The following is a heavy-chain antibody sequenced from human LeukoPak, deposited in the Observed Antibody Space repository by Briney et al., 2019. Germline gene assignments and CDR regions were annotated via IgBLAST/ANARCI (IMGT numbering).Heavy chain of an antibody. V-gene: IGHV1-2*02. CDR1: GYTFTGYY. CDR2: INPNSGGT. D-gene: IGHD3-3*01. J-gene: IGHJ5*02. Sequence: ASVKVSCKASGYTFTGYYMHWMRQAPGQGLERMGWINPNSGGTNYAQKFQGRVTMTRDTSISTAYMELSRLRSDDTAVYYCAKDCAYDFSNCFDPWGQGTLVTVSS. CDR3: AKDCAYDFSNCFDP.